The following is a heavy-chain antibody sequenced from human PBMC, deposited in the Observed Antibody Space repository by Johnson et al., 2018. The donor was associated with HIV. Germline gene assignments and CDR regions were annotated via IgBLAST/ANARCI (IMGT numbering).Heavy chain of an antibody. J-gene: IGHJ3*02. Sequence: VQLVESGGGLVKPGWSLRLSCAASGFTFSNAWMSWVRQAPGKGLEWVGRIKSKTDGGTTDYAAPVKGRFTISRDDSKNTLYLQMNSLKTDDTAVYYCTTEAYSSSSAAFDIWGQGTMVTVSS. D-gene: IGHD6-6*01. CDR3: TTEAYSSSSAAFDI. V-gene: IGHV3-15*01. CDR2: IKSKTDGGTT. CDR1: GFTFSNAW.